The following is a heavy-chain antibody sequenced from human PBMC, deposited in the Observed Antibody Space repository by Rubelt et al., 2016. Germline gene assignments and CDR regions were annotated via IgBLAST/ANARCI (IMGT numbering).Heavy chain of an antibody. CDR2: INHSGST. CDR1: GGSFSGYY. D-gene: IGHD2-21*01. J-gene: IGHJ5*02. Sequence: QVQLQQWGAGLLKPSETLSLTCAVYGGSFSGYYWSWIRQPPGKGLEWIGEINHSGSTKYNPSLSMPFTISADTSKNHFSRKLSSVTAADTAVYYCARAPDGYESFGEGDWFDPWGQGTLVTVSS. CDR3: ARAPDGYESFGEGDWFDP. V-gene: IGHV4-34*01.